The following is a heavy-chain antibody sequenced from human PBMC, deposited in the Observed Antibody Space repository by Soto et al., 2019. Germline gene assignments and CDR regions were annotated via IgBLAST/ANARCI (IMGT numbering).Heavy chain of an antibody. CDR2: IYHSGST. D-gene: IGHD7-27*01. Sequence: QLQLQESGSGLAKPSQTLSLTCAVSGGSISSGGYSWSWIRQPPGKGLEWIGYIYHSGSTYYNPSLKSRVTISVDRCKNQFSLKLSSVTAADTAVYYCARVPGPWGQGTLVTVSS. CDR3: ARVPGP. V-gene: IGHV4-30-2*01. CDR1: GGSISSGGYS. J-gene: IGHJ5*02.